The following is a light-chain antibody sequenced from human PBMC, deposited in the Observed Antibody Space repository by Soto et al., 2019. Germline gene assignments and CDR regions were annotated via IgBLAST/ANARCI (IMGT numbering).Light chain of an antibody. V-gene: IGLV1-40*01. CDR3: LYFDSSLSVV. CDR1: SSNIGAGYD. CDR2: GNT. Sequence: QSVLTQPPSVSGAPGQRVTISCTGSSSNIGAGYDVHWYQQLPGRAPKLLIYGNTNRPSGVPDRSSGSKSGTSASLAITGLQAEDEADYYCLYFDSSLSVVFGGGTKLTVL. J-gene: IGLJ2*01.